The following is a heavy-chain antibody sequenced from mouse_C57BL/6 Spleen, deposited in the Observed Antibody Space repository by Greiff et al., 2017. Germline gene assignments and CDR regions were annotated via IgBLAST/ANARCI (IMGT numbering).Heavy chain of an antibody. CDR2: IDTDDGDT. Sequence: VHVKQSGAELVKPGASVKLSCTASGYTITDYYMHWVKQRTEQGLVWIGGIDTDDGDTKYNPKFQGQATITADPYSNTAYLQLSSLTSEDTAVYYCARGGEMDYWGQGTSVTVSS. CDR1: GYTITDYY. CDR3: ARGGEMDY. D-gene: IGHD2-13*01. J-gene: IGHJ4*01. V-gene: IGHV14-2*01.